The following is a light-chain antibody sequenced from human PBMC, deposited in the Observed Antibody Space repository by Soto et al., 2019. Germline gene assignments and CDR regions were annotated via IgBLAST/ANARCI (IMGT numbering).Light chain of an antibody. J-gene: IGKJ3*01. Sequence: EIVLTQSPATLSLSLGERATLSCRASQSVSSYLAWYQQKPGQAPRLLIYDASNRATGIPARFSGSGSGTDVALTISSLEPEDFAVYYCQQRSNWLFTFGPGTKVDIK. CDR3: QQRSNWLFT. V-gene: IGKV3-11*01. CDR2: DAS. CDR1: QSVSSY.